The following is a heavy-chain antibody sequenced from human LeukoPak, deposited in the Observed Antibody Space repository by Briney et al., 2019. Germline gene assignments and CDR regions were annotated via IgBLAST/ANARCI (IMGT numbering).Heavy chain of an antibody. V-gene: IGHV3-74*01. Sequence: AGGSLRLSCAASGFIFSLYCMHWVRQAPGKGPMWVSRICPDGTGISYADSVKARFTTSRDNAKNTVYLQMNGLREEDTAVYYCVRDFRSADYWGQGTLVTVSS. CDR1: GFIFSLYC. J-gene: IGHJ4*02. CDR3: VRDFRSADY. CDR2: ICPDGTGI.